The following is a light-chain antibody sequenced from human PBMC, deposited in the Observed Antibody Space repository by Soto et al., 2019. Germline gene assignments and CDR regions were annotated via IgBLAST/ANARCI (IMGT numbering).Light chain of an antibody. Sequence: QSVLTQPASLSASPGASASLTCTLRSGINVGAYRIYWYQQKPGSPPQYLLRYTSDSDKQQGSGVPSRFSASKDASANAGILLISGLQSEDEADYYCMIWHSSARVFGGGTKVTVL. CDR1: SGINVGAYR. J-gene: IGLJ3*02. V-gene: IGLV5-45*01. CDR2: YTSDSDK. CDR3: MIWHSSARV.